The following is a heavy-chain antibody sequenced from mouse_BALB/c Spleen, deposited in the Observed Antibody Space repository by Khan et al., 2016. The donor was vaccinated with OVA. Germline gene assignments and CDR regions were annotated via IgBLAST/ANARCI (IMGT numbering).Heavy chain of an antibody. CDR3: SRFITTSTGDYYGRDD. D-gene: IGHD1-2*01. CDR2: MSSGGSFT. J-gene: IGHJ4*01. V-gene: IGHV5-6*01. CDR1: GFIFSNYG. Sequence: EVELVESGGDLVKPGGSLKLSCAASGFIFSNYGMSWVRQTPDKRLEWVATMSSGGSFTYYPDSVKGRFTISRDNAKNTLYLQVNSLKSEDTAMYYGSRFITTSTGDYYGRDDWGQGTSVTVSS.